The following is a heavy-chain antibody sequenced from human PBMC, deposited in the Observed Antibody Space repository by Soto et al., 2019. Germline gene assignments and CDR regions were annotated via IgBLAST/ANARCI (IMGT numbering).Heavy chain of an antibody. V-gene: IGHV1-69*01. CDR1: GGTFSSYA. J-gene: IGHJ6*02. CDR3: ARAGRYCSGGSCPNGMDV. Sequence: QVQLVQSGAEVKKPGSSVKVSCKASGGTFSSYAISWVRQAPGQGLEWMGGIIPIFGTANYAQKFQGRVTITADESTSTAYMELSSLRSEDTAVYYCARAGRYCSGGSCPNGMDVWGQGTTVTVSS. CDR2: IIPIFGTA. D-gene: IGHD2-15*01.